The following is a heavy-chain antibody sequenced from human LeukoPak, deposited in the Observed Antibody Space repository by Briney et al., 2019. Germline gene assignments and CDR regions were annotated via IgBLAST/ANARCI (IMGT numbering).Heavy chain of an antibody. Sequence: ASVKVSCKVSGYTLTELSMHWVRQAPGKGLEWMGGFDPEDGETIYAQKFQGRVTMTRNTSISTAYMELSSLRSEDTAVYYCARVATPYSGSYPNDYWGQGTLVTVSS. CDR1: GYTLTELS. CDR3: ARVATPYSGSYPNDY. V-gene: IGHV1-24*01. CDR2: FDPEDGET. D-gene: IGHD1-26*01. J-gene: IGHJ4*02.